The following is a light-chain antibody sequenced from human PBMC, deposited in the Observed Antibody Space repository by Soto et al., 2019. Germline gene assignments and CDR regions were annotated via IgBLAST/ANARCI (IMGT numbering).Light chain of an antibody. J-gene: IGKJ5*01. CDR1: QTLNKF. V-gene: IGKV1-39*01. Sequence: DIQMTQSPPSLSASVGDRVTITCRASQTLNKFLSWYQQKPGKAPKLLIYAASSLQSGVTSRFMGSGSGTNFTLTITTPQPEDFATYDYQQTYSVPPVTCGQRTRLE. CDR3: QQTYSVPPVT. CDR2: AAS.